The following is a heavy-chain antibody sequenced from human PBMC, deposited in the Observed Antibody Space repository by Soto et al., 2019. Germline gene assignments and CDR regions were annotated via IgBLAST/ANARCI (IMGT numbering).Heavy chain of an antibody. V-gene: IGHV4-38-2*02. Sequence: PSETLSLTCTLSADSVTHGLYCGWIRQAAGRGLGGLGTVYPSRNTYDNPPVMVRVSMCTDPSKNKFSLTRTSLSASATARYFCVAYTASHNWSDPWGQGNLVTVSS. D-gene: IGHD2-2*02. J-gene: IGHJ5*02. CDR2: VYPSRNT. CDR1: ADSVTHGLY. CDR3: VAYTASHNWSDP.